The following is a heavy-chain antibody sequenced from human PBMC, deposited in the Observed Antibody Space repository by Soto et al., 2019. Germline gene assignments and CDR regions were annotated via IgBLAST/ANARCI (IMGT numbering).Heavy chain of an antibody. Sequence: ASVKVSCKASGYTFTSYYMHWVLQAPGQGLEWMGIINPSGGSTSYAQKFQGRVTMTRDTSTSTVYMELSSLRSEDTAVYYCARVVYDFWSGLTAHNWFDPWGQGTLVTVPS. V-gene: IGHV1-46*01. D-gene: IGHD3-3*01. CDR3: ARVVYDFWSGLTAHNWFDP. CDR2: INPSGGST. CDR1: GYTFTSYY. J-gene: IGHJ5*02.